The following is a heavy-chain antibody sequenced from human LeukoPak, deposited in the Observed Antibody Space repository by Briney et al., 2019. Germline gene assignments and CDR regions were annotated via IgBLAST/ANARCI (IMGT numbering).Heavy chain of an antibody. CDR3: ARGRSPSSSWQPSYYYHIDV. J-gene: IGHJ6*03. CDR2: ISFSGST. D-gene: IGHD6-13*01. Sequence: SETLSLTCTVSGGSISNYYWSWIRQPPAKGLEWIGYISFSGSTKYNPSLKSRVTISIDTSRNQFSLRLSSVTAADTPMYFCARGRSPSSSWQPSYYYHIDVGGKGPTVTISS. CDR1: GGSISNYY. V-gene: IGHV4-59*01.